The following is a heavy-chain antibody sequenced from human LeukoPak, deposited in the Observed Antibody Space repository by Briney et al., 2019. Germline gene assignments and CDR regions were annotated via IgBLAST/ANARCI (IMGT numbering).Heavy chain of an antibody. V-gene: IGHV4-34*01. CDR1: GGSFSGYY. Sequence: SETLSLTCAVYGGSFSGYYWSWIRQPPGKGLEWIGEINHSGSTNYNPSLKSRVTISVDTSKNQFSLKLSSVTAADTAVYYCASERPDDAFDIWGQGTMVTVSS. D-gene: IGHD6-25*01. CDR2: INHSGST. J-gene: IGHJ3*02. CDR3: ASERPDDAFDI.